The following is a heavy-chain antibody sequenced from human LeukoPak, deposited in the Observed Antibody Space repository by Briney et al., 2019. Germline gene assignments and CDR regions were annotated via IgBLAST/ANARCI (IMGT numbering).Heavy chain of an antibody. CDR2: IYSGGST. CDR3: AKDTAANPYYFDY. V-gene: IGHV3-23*03. Sequence: SGGSLRLSCAASGFTFSSYAMSWVRQAPGKGLEWVSVIYSGGSTYYADSVKGRFTISRDNSKNTLYLQMNSLRAEDTAVYYCAKDTAANPYYFDYWGQGTLVTVSS. J-gene: IGHJ4*02. CDR1: GFTFSSYA. D-gene: IGHD5-18*01.